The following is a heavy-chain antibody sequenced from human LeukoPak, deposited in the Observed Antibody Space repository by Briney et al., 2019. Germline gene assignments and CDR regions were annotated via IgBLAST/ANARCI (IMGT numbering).Heavy chain of an antibody. D-gene: IGHD1-1*01. CDR1: GYTFTGYY. Sequence: GASVKVSCKASGYTFTGYYMHWVRQAPGQGLEWMGWINPSSGGTNYAQKFQGRVTMTRDTSISTAYMELSRLRSDDTAVYYCARLLERRRGVDPWGQGTLVTVSS. CDR3: ARLLERRRGVDP. CDR2: INPSSGGT. J-gene: IGHJ5*02. V-gene: IGHV1-2*02.